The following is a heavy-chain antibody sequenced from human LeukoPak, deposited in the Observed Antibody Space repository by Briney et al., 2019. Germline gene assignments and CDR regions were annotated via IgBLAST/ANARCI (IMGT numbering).Heavy chain of an antibody. D-gene: IGHD6-19*01. CDR1: GFTFSSYA. CDR2: IRYDGSNK. V-gene: IGHV3-30*14. Sequence: GRSLRLSCAASGFTFSSYAMHWVRQAPGKGLEWVAFIRYDGSNKYYADSVKGRFTISRDNSKNTLYLQMNSLRAEDTAVYYCARRAWYSSGFLAGWYFDLWGRGTLVTVSS. CDR3: ARRAWYSSGFLAGWYFDL. J-gene: IGHJ2*01.